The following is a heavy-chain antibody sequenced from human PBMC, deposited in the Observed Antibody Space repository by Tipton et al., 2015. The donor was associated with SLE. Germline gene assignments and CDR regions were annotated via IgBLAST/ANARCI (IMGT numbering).Heavy chain of an antibody. V-gene: IGHV4-4*08. CDR1: GGSISSYY. D-gene: IGHD3-22*01. CDR2: IYTSGST. Sequence: LRLSCTVSGGSISSYYWSWIRQPPGKGLEWIGYIYTSGSTNYNPSLKSRVTISVDTSKNQFSLKLSSVTAADTAVYYCARNEDYDSSGYYFVPHDAFDIWGQGTMVTVSS. J-gene: IGHJ3*02. CDR3: ARNEDYDSSGYYFVPHDAFDI.